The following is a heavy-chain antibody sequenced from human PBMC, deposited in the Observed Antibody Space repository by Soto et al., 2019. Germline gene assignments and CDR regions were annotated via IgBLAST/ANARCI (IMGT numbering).Heavy chain of an antibody. CDR3: ARGGTSYYYDSSGHRAKLDY. V-gene: IGHV3-74*01. J-gene: IGHJ4*02. D-gene: IGHD3-22*01. Sequence: GGSLRLSCAASGFTFSSYWMHWVRQGPGKGLVWVSRINSDGSGTSYADSLKGRFTISRDNAKNTLYLQMDSLRVEDTAVYYCARGGTSYYYDSSGHRAKLDYWGQGVLVTVSS. CDR2: INSDGSGT. CDR1: GFTFSSYW.